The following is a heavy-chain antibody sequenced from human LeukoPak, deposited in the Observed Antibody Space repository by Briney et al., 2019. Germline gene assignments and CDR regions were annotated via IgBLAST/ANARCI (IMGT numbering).Heavy chain of an antibody. CDR2: ISYDGSNK. D-gene: IGHD6-13*01. J-gene: IGHJ4*02. V-gene: IGHV3-30*04. Sequence: GGSLRLSCAASGLTFSSYAMPWVRQAPGKGLEWVAVISYDGSNKYYADSVKGRFTISRDNSKNTLYLQMNSLRAEDTAVYYCARGGYSSSWYYFDYWGQGTLVTVSS. CDR3: ARGGYSSSWYYFDY. CDR1: GLTFSSYA.